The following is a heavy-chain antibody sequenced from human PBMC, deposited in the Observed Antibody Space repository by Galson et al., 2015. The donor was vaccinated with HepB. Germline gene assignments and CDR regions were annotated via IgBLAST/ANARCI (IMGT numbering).Heavy chain of an antibody. CDR1: GFTFSNAW. J-gene: IGHJ6*02. CDR2: IKSKTDGGKT. CDR3: TTDASSAYYYGYYYGMDV. V-gene: IGHV3-15*01. Sequence: SLRLSCAASGFTFSNAWMSWVRQAPGKGLEWVGRIKSKTDGGKTDYAAPVKARFTISRDDSKNTLYLQMNSLKTEDTAVYYCTTDASSAYYYGYYYGMDVWGQGTTVTVSS. D-gene: IGHD3-22*01.